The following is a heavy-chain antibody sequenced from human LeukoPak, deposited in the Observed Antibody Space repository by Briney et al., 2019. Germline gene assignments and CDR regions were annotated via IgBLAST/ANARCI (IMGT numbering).Heavy chain of an antibody. V-gene: IGHV3-11*01. CDR3: ARNPVAVYYYYYYGMDV. Sequence: PGGSLRLSCAASGFTFSDYYMSWIRQAPGKGLEWVSYISSSGSTIYYADSVKGRFTISRDNAKNSLYLQMNNLRAEDTAVYYCARNPVAVYYYYYYGMDVWGQGTTVTVSS. J-gene: IGHJ6*01. CDR1: GFTFSDYY. CDR2: ISSSGSTI. D-gene: IGHD6-19*01.